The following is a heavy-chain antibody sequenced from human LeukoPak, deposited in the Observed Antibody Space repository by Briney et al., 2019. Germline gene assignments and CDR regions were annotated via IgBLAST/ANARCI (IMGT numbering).Heavy chain of an antibody. CDR1: GFTFSSYA. D-gene: IGHD6-19*01. V-gene: IGHV3-30-3*01. J-gene: IGHJ4*02. Sequence: PGRSLRLSCAASGFTFSSYAMHWVRQAPSKWLEWVAVISYDGSNKYYADSVKGRFTISRDNSKNTLYLQMNSLRAEDTAVYYCARDIGGSSGWYYFDYWGQGTLVTVSS. CDR2: ISYDGSNK. CDR3: ARDIGGSSGWYYFDY.